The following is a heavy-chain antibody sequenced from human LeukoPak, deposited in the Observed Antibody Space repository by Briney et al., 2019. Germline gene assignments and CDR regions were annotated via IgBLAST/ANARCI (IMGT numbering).Heavy chain of an antibody. CDR3: ARHVKLPICVRGAFDI. V-gene: IGHV4-38-2*01. Sequence: PSETLSLTCAVSGYSISSGYYWGWIRQPPGKGLEWIGSIYHSGSTYYNPSLKSRVTISVDTSKNQFSLKLSSVTAADTAVYYCARHVKLPICVRGAFDIWGQGTMVTVSS. J-gene: IGHJ3*02. D-gene: IGHD2/OR15-2a*01. CDR2: IYHSGST. CDR1: GYSISSGYY.